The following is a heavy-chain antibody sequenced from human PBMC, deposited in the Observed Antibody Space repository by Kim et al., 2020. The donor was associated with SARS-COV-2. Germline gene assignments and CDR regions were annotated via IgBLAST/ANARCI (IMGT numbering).Heavy chain of an antibody. CDR3: ARDRPGLRYFDYYYYYGMDV. Sequence: SETLSLTCTVSGGSISSGGYYWSWIRQHPGKGLEWIGYIYYSGSTYYNPSLKSRVTISVDTSKNQFSLKLSSVTAADTAVYYCARDRPGLRYFDYYYYYGMDVWGQGTTVTVSS. J-gene: IGHJ6*02. D-gene: IGHD3-9*01. V-gene: IGHV4-31*03. CDR1: GGSISSGGYY. CDR2: IYYSGST.